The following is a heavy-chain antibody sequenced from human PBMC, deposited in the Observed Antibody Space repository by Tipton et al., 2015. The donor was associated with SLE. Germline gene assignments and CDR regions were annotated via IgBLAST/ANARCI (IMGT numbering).Heavy chain of an antibody. Sequence: TLSLTCTVSGDTFSDNYCRWIRQPPGKGLEWIGYISYSGSTNYSPSLKSRVTISVDTSANQFSLKVTSVIAADTAMYYCAKYRGGTMLDVWGKGTTVTVSS. CDR3: AKYRGGTMLDV. CDR1: GDTFSDNY. V-gene: IGHV4-59*08. D-gene: IGHD2-15*01. CDR2: ISYSGST. J-gene: IGHJ6*04.